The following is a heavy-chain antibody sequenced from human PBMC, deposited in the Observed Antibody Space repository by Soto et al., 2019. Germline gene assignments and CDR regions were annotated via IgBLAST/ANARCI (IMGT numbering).Heavy chain of an antibody. Sequence: SETLSLTCTVSGGSISSSSYYWGWIRQPPGKGLEWIGSIYYSGSTYYNPSLKSRVTISVDTSKNQFSLKLSSVTAADTAVYYCARHSVRDYYDSSGYSPWGQGTLVTVSS. CDR2: IYYSGST. D-gene: IGHD3-22*01. CDR3: ARHSVRDYYDSSGYSP. CDR1: GGSISSSSYY. V-gene: IGHV4-39*01. J-gene: IGHJ5*02.